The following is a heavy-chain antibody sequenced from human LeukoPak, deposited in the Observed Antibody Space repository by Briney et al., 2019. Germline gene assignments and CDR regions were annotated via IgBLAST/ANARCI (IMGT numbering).Heavy chain of an antibody. V-gene: IGHV1-69*13. Sequence: GASVKVSCKASGYTFTSYGISWVRQAPGQGLEWMGGIIPIFGTANYAQKFQGRVTITADESTSTAYMELSSLRSEDTAVYYCAREATYGSGSYGFDYWGQGTLVTVSS. CDR2: IIPIFGTA. CDR3: AREATYGSGSYGFDY. J-gene: IGHJ4*02. CDR1: GYTFTSYG. D-gene: IGHD3-10*01.